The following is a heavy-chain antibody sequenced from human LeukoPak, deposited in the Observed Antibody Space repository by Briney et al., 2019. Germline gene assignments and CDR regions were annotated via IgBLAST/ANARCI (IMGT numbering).Heavy chain of an antibody. CDR1: GFTFDDYA. V-gene: IGHV3-9*01. CDR3: AKSDCGGDCSAFDY. CDR2: ISWNSGSI. J-gene: IGHJ4*02. Sequence: GGSLRLSCAASGFTFDDYAMHWVRQAPGKGLEWVSGISWNSGSIGYADSVKGRFTISRDNSKNTLYLQMNSLRAEDTAVYYCAKSDCGGDCSAFDYWGQGTLVTVSS. D-gene: IGHD2-21*02.